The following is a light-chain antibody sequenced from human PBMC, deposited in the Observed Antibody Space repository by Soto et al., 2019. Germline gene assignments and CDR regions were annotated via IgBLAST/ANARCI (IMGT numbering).Light chain of an antibody. CDR3: QHSYTTPYT. Sequence: DIQMTQSPSSLSASVGDRVTITCRASQSIRSYLNWYHQKPGKTPQLLLYGASNLQRGASSRFTGSGSGTHFTLTISSLQPEDFATYYCQHSYTTPYTFGQGTQLEIK. CDR2: GAS. J-gene: IGKJ2*01. V-gene: IGKV1-39*01. CDR1: QSIRSY.